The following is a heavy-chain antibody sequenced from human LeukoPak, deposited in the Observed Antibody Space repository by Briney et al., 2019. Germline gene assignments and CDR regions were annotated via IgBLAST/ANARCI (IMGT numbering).Heavy chain of an antibody. V-gene: IGHV3-23*01. Sequence: PGGSLRLSCAASGFTFSSYAMSWVRQAPGKGLEWVSAISGSGGSTYYADSVKGRFTISRDNFKNTLYLQMNSLKAEDTAVYYCAKQVAPYYYDSSCYYYDYWGQGTLVTVSS. D-gene: IGHD3-22*01. CDR3: AKQVAPYYYDSSCYYYDY. CDR2: ISGSGGST. J-gene: IGHJ4*02. CDR1: GFTFSSYA.